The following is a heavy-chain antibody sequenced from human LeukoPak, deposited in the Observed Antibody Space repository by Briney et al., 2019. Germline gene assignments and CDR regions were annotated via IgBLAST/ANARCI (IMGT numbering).Heavy chain of an antibody. J-gene: IGHJ4*02. V-gene: IGHV3-30*04. D-gene: IGHD3-22*01. Sequence: PGGSLRLSCAASGFTFSSYAMNWVRQAPGKGLEWVAVISYDGSNKYYADSVKGRFTISRDNFKNTLYLQMNSLRAEDTAVYYCARDPFPFPDSSGYYPYWGQGTLVTVSS. CDR3: ARDPFPFPDSSGYYPY. CDR2: ISYDGSNK. CDR1: GFTFSSYA.